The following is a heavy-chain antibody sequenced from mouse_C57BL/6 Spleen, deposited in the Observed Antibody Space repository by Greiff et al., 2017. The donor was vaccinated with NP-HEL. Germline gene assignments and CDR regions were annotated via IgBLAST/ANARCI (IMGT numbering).Heavy chain of an antibody. CDR3: ARKHYGSSYVFDY. J-gene: IGHJ2*01. D-gene: IGHD1-1*01. CDR1: GFTFSSYA. Sequence: EVQGVESGGGLVKPGGSLKLSCAASGFTFSSYAMSWVRQTPEKRLEWVATISDGGSYTYYPDNVKGRFTISRDNAKNNLYLQMSHLKSEDTAMYYCARKHYGSSYVFDYWGQGTTLTVSS. CDR2: ISDGGSYT. V-gene: IGHV5-4*01.